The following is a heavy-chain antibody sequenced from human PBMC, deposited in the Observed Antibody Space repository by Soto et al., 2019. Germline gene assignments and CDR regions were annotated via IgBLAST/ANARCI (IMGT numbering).Heavy chain of an antibody. CDR2: IYPGDSET. CDR1: GYSYNSYW. V-gene: IGHV5-51*01. J-gene: IGHJ6*02. Sequence: SVESLTSSCKVSGYSYNSYWIVWVLQMPGKGLEWMGIIYPGDSETRYNPSFQGQVTISVDKSVSTAYLQWSSLQASDTAIYYCARHRRDTAFNVWGQGTTVTVSS. D-gene: IGHD5-18*01. CDR3: ARHRRDTAFNV.